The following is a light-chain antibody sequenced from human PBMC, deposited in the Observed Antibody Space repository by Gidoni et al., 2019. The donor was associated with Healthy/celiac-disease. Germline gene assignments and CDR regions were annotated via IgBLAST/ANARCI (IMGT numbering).Light chain of an antibody. J-gene: IGLJ7*01. CDR1: SSNIGAGYD. CDR3: QSYDSSLSGSV. V-gene: IGLV1-40*01. Sequence: QSVLTQPPSVSGAPGQRVTIPCTGSSSNIGAGYDVHWYQQLPGTAPKLLIYGNSNRPSRVPDRFSGSKSGTSASLAITGLQAEDEADYYCQSYDSSLSGSVFGGGTQLTVL. CDR2: GNS.